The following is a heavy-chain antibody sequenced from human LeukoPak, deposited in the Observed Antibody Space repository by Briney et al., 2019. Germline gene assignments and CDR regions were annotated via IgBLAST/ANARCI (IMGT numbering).Heavy chain of an antibody. J-gene: IGHJ3*02. V-gene: IGHV5-51*01. CDR1: GYSFTSYW. Sequence: GESLKISCKGSGYSFTSYWIGWVRQMPGKGLEWMGIIYPGDSDTRYNPSFQAQVTISADKSISTAYLQWSSLKASDTAMYYCARGRLFKYYDGNLVLRGFDIWGQGTMLTVSS. CDR3: ARGRLFKYYDGNLVLRGFDI. CDR2: IYPGDSDT. D-gene: IGHD3-22*01.